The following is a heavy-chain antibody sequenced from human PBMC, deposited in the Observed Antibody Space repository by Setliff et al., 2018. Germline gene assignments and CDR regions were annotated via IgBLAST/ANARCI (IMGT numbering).Heavy chain of an antibody. J-gene: IGHJ6*02. CDR2: IIPIFGTA. V-gene: IGHV1-69*05. D-gene: IGHD6-13*01. CDR3: ARTYSSSWYYYYGMDV. Sequence: SVKVSCKASGGTFSSYAISWVRQAPGQGLEWMGGIIPIFGTANYAQKFQGRVTMTRNTSISTAYMELSSLRSEDTAVYYCARTYSSSWYYYYGMDVWGQGTTVTVSS. CDR1: GGTFSSYA.